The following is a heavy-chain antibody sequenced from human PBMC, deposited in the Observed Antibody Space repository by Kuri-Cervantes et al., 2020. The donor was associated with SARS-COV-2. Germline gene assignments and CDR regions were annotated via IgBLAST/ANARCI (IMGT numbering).Heavy chain of an antibody. J-gene: IGHJ5*02. V-gene: IGHV3-23*01. Sequence: GGSLRLSCEASGFILGSYGMTWVRQAPGKGLQWVSSISAGGGRADYADSVKGRFTISRDNSKKMVFLQMDKLRDEDAALYYCARVVAAAGGLWFDPWGQGTPVTVSS. CDR3: ARVVAAAGGLWFDP. CDR2: ISAGGGRA. CDR1: GFILGSYG. D-gene: IGHD2-15*01.